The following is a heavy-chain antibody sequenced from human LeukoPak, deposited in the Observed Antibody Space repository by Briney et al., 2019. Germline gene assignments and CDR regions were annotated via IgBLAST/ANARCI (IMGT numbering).Heavy chain of an antibody. CDR2: VFYIGTT. CDR3: ARDPGLMVRGSRRGYDGNYYYMDV. V-gene: IGHV4-59*12. D-gene: IGHD3-10*01. Sequence: SETLSLTCAVYGGSFSGYYWSWIRQPPGKGLEWIGYVFYIGTTNYNPSLKSRVTISVDTSKNQFSLKMSSVTAADTAVYYCARDPGLMVRGSRRGYDGNYYYMDVWGKGTTVTISS. J-gene: IGHJ6*03. CDR1: GGSFSGYY.